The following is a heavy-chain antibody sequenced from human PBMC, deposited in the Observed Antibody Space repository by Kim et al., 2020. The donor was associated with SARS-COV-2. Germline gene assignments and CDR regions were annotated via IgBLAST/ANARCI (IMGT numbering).Heavy chain of an antibody. Sequence: TFQGRVTMTRDTSASTAYMELSSLRSEDTAVYYCARDGTTRNGGYYFDFWGQGALITVSS. D-gene: IGHD1-1*01. V-gene: IGHV1-3*01. J-gene: IGHJ4*02. CDR3: ARDGTTRNGGYYFDF.